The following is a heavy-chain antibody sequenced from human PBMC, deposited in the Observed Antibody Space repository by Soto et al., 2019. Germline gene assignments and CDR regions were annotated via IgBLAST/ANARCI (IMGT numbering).Heavy chain of an antibody. V-gene: IGHV1-69*13. D-gene: IGHD3-22*01. Sequence: ASVKVSCKASGGTFSSYAISWVRQAPGQGLEWMGGIIPIFGTANYAQKFQGRVTITADESTSTAYMELSSLRSEDTAVYYCARRTMIDNYYYGMDVWGQGTTVTVSS. CDR3: ARRTMIDNYYYGMDV. CDR1: GGTFSSYA. CDR2: IIPIFGTA. J-gene: IGHJ6*02.